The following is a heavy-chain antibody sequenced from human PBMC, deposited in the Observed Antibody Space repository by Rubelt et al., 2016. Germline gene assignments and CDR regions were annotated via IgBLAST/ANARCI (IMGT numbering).Heavy chain of an antibody. D-gene: IGHD2-2*02. CDR2: ISSSSSYI. V-gene: IGHV3-21*01. J-gene: IGHJ6*03. CDR3: ARVSVVPAAIGDYYYYYMDV. Sequence: VRQAPGKGLEWVSSISSSSSYIYYADSVKGRFTISRDNAKNSLYLQMNSLRAEDTAVYYCARVSVVPAAIGDYYYYYMDVWGKGTTVTVSS.